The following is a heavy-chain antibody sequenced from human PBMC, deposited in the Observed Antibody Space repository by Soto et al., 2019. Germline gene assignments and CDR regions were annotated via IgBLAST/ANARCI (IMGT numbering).Heavy chain of an antibody. V-gene: IGHV3-23*01. D-gene: IGHD1-1*01. CDR3: ARGRTGAFDI. J-gene: IGHJ3*02. CDR1: GFTFSGYA. CDR2: IHGGGNSA. Sequence: EVQLLESGGALVQPGRSLRLSCAASGFTFSGYAMSWVRQAPGKGLEWVSVIHGGGNSAYYADSVKGRFTISRHNSKNTLYLQMNSLRAEDTAVYYCARGRTGAFDIWGQGTMVTVSS.